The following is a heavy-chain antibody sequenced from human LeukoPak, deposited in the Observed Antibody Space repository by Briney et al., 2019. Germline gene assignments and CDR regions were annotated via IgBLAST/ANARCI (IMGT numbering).Heavy chain of an antibody. CDR2: ISCDGSNK. D-gene: IGHD5-24*01. V-gene: IGHV3-30*04. Sequence: PGGSLRLSCAASGFTFSSYAMHWVRQAPGKGLEWVAVISCDGSNKYYADSVKGRFTISRDNSKNTLYLQMNSLRAEDTAVYYCARARGATIKGGYFQHWGQGTLVTVSS. CDR1: GFTFSSYA. J-gene: IGHJ1*01. CDR3: ARARGATIKGGYFQH.